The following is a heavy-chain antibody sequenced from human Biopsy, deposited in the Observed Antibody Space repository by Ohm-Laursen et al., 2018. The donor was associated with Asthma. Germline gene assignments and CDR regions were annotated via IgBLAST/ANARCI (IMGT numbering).Heavy chain of an antibody. CDR3: AKDPRIYGDNVAGMDV. CDR2: IYSGGGT. D-gene: IGHD4-17*01. CDR1: GFTVSTNG. J-gene: IGHJ6*02. V-gene: IGHV3-53*05. Sequence: GQTLSLTCAASGFTVSTNGMSWVRQPPGKGLEWVSVIYSGGGTYYADSVQGRVTISRDNSKNTLYLQMSSLRVEDTAVYYCAKDPRIYGDNVAGMDVWGQGTAVNVSS.